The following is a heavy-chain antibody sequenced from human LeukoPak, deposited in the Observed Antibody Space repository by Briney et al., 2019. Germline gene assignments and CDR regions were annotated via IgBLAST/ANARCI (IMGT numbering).Heavy chain of an antibody. J-gene: IGHJ5*02. D-gene: IGHD6-19*01. CDR1: GYTFTSYD. CDR3: ARARDSSGWHHNWFDP. Sequence: GASVTVSCKASGYTFTSYDINWVRQATGQGLEWMGGIIPIFGTANYAQKFQGRVTITADESTSTAYMELSSLRSEDTAVYYCARARDSSGWHHNWFDPWGQGTLVTVSS. CDR2: IIPIFGTA. V-gene: IGHV1-69*13.